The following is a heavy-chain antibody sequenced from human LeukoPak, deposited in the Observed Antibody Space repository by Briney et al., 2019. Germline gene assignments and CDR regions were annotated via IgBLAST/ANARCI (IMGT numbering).Heavy chain of an antibody. CDR2: ISDDGSNT. Sequence: SGGSLRLSCAASGFTFSIYAMHWVRQAPGKGLEWVAIISDDGSNTYYADSVKGRFTISRDNSQNTLFLQMNSLRADDTAVYYCARDEDDSRSPPSWGQGTLVTVSS. CDR3: ARDEDDSRSPPS. V-gene: IGHV3-30-3*01. D-gene: IGHD3-22*01. CDR1: GFTFSIYA. J-gene: IGHJ5*02.